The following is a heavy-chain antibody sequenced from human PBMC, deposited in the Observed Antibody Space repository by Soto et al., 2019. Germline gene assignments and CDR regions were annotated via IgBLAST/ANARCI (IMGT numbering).Heavy chain of an antibody. J-gene: IGHJ4*02. CDR2: IRFDGSNI. V-gene: IGHV3-33*01. CDR1: EIIFSGYG. CDR3: VSDGVGGTVSFVYLDY. Sequence: PGGSLRLSCAVSEIIFSGYGMHWVRQAPGKGLEWVAVIRFDGSNIHYADSVKGRFTISRDNSKNTLYLQMDSLRAEDTAVYYCVSDGVGGTVSFVYLDYWGQGALVTSPQ. D-gene: IGHD1-26*01.